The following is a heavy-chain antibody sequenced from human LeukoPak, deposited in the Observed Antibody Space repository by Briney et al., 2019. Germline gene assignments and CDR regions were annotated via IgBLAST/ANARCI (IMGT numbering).Heavy chain of an antibody. D-gene: IGHD1-26*01. J-gene: IGHJ6*02. Sequence: ASVKVPCKASGYTFTSYDINWVRQATGQGLEWMGWMNPNSGNTGYAQKFQGRVTMTRNTSISTAYMELSSLRSEDTAVYYCAREWELLRRRDSYYGMDVWGQGTTVTVSS. CDR2: MNPNSGNT. CDR1: GYTFTSYD. CDR3: AREWELLRRRDSYYGMDV. V-gene: IGHV1-8*01.